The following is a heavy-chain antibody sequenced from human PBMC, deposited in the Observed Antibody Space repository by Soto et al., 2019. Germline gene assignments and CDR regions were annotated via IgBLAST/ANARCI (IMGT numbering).Heavy chain of an antibody. CDR2: IYWDDDK. J-gene: IGHJ3*02. Sequence: QITLKESGPTLVKPTQPLTLTCTFSGFSLSTSGVGVGWIRQPPGKALEWLALIYWDDDKRYSPSLKSRLTITKDTSKNQVVLTMTNMDPVDTATYYCAHSRGSSWYKSDAFDIWGQGTMVTVSS. CDR3: AHSRGSSWYKSDAFDI. CDR1: GFSLSTSGVG. V-gene: IGHV2-5*02. D-gene: IGHD6-13*01.